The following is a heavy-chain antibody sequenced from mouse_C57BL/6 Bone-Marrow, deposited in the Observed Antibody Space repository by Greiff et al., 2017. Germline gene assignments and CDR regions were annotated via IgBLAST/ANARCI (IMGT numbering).Heavy chain of an antibody. D-gene: IGHD1-1*01. CDR2: IYPGSGNT. CDR1: GYTFTDYY. J-gene: IGHJ4*01. V-gene: IGHV1-76*01. Sequence: QVQLKESGAELVRPGASVKLSCKASGYTFTDYYINWVKQRPGQGLEWIARIYPGSGNTYYNEKFKGKATLTAEKSSSTAYMQLSSLTSEDSAVYFWARLLLRYPYYYAMDYWGQGTSVTVSS. CDR3: ARLLLRYPYYYAMDY.